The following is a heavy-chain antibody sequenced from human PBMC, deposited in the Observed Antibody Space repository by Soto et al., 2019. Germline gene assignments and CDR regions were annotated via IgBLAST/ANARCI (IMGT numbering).Heavy chain of an antibody. J-gene: IGHJ4*02. CDR3: ARGRLAPSSSSAGSYFDY. CDR1: GGSFSGYY. V-gene: IGHV4-34*01. CDR2: INHSGNT. Sequence: SETLSLTCAVYGGSFSGYYWSWIRQPPGKGLEWIGEINHSGNTNYNPSLKSRVTISVDTSKNQFSLKLSSVTAADTAVYYCARGRLAPSSSSAGSYFDYWGQGTLVTVSS. D-gene: IGHD6-6*01.